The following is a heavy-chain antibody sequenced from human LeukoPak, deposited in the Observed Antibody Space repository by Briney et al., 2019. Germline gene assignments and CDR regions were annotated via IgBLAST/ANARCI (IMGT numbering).Heavy chain of an antibody. D-gene: IGHD6-19*01. Sequence: GGSLRLSCAVSGYTFSSYEKNWVRQAPGKGLEWVSSISRSATTIYYADSVKGRFTISRDNSKNTLYLQMNSLRAEDTAVYYCAKDLSSGWPDAFDIWGQGTMVTVSP. J-gene: IGHJ3*02. CDR1: GYTFSSYE. CDR3: AKDLSSGWPDAFDI. CDR2: ISRSATTI. V-gene: IGHV3-48*03.